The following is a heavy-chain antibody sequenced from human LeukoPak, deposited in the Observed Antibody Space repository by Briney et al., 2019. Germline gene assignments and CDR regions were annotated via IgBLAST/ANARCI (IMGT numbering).Heavy chain of an antibody. J-gene: IGHJ3*02. V-gene: IGHV3-11*04. D-gene: IGHD6-13*01. CDR1: GVTFSDDY. Sequence: TGGALRLSCAASGVTFSDDYMSWIRQAPRKGLEWVSYISSSGSTIYYAGSVKGRFTISRDNAKHSLYLQMNSLRAEDTAVYYCARDRSSSWGRGAFDIWGQGTMVTVSS. CDR2: ISSSGSTI. CDR3: ARDRSSSWGRGAFDI.